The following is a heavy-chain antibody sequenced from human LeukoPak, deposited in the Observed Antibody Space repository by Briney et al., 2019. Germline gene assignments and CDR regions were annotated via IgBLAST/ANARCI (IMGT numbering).Heavy chain of an antibody. CDR3: AKAGGSGSYPFDY. Sequence: GRSLRLSCAASGFTFSSYGMHWVRQAPGKGLEWVAVISYDGSNKYYADSVKGRFTISRDNSKNTLYLQMNGLRAEDTAVYYCAKAGGSGSYPFDYWGQGTLVTVSS. V-gene: IGHV3-30*18. CDR2: ISYDGSNK. D-gene: IGHD1-26*01. J-gene: IGHJ4*02. CDR1: GFTFSSYG.